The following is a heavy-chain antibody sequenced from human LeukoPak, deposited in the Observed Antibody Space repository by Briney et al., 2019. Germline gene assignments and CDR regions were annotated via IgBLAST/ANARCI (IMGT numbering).Heavy chain of an antibody. Sequence: TGGSLRLSCAASGLTFSSYTMNWVRQAPGKGLEWVSSISSSSSYIYYADSLKGRFTISRDNAKNSLYLQMNSLRAEDTAEYYCVRDPMLDYWGQGTLVTVSS. J-gene: IGHJ4*02. CDR3: VRDPMLDY. CDR2: ISSSSSYI. CDR1: GLTFSSYT. V-gene: IGHV3-21*01.